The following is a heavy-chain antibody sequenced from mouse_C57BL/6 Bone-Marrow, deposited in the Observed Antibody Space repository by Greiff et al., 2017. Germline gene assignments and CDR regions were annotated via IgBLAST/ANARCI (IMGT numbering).Heavy chain of an antibody. CDR2: ISSGSSTI. Sequence: EVQRVESGGGLVKPGGSLKLSCAASGFTFSDYGMHWVRQAPEKGLEWVAYISSGSSTIYYADTVKGRFTISRDNAKNTLFLQMTSLRSEDTAVYYCARCYYYAMDYWGQGTSVTVSS. V-gene: IGHV5-17*01. J-gene: IGHJ4*01. CDR3: ARCYYYAMDY. CDR1: GFTFSDYG.